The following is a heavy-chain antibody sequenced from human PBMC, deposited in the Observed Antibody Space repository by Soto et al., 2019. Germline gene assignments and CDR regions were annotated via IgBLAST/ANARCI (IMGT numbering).Heavy chain of an antibody. CDR2: ISAYNGDT. Sequence: QIQLVQSGAEVRKPGASVKVPCKASGYTFKSYGISWVRQTAGQGLEWLGWISAYNGDTKYAQNLQGRVSLTTDATTSSAYMELRSLRSDDTAVYYCARYFWSGQLPYYFDYWGQGTLVTVSS. D-gene: IGHD3-3*01. V-gene: IGHV1-18*01. CDR3: ARYFWSGQLPYYFDY. J-gene: IGHJ4*02. CDR1: GYTFKSYG.